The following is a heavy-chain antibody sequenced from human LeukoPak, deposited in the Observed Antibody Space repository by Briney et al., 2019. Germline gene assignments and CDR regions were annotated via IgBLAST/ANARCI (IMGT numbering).Heavy chain of an antibody. CDR2: ISAYNGNT. CDR3: ARRIGYYYDSSGPRLGYFDY. J-gene: IGHJ4*02. CDR1: GYTFTSYG. Sequence: APSVKLSCKASGYTFTSYGISWVRQAPGQGLEWMGWISAYNGNTNYAQKLQGRVTITTDTSTSTAYMELRRLRSDDTALYYCARRIGYYYDSSGPRLGYFDYWGQGTLVTVSS. V-gene: IGHV1-18*01. D-gene: IGHD3-22*01.